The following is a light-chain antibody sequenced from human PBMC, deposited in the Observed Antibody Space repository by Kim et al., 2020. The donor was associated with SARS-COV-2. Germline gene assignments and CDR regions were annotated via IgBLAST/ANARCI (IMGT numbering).Light chain of an antibody. Sequence: SVGDRVTITCRASQRINSWLAWDQQKPGKAPKLLLYDASSLESGVPSRFGGSGSGTEFTLTISSLQPDDFATYYCQQYNSYSTWAFGQGTKVDIK. V-gene: IGKV1-5*01. CDR1: QRINSW. CDR3: QQYNSYSTWA. J-gene: IGKJ1*01. CDR2: DAS.